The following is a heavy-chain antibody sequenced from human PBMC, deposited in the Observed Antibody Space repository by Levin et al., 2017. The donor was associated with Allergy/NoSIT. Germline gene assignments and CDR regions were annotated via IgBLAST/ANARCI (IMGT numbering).Heavy chain of an antibody. CDR1: GFTFNGYT. CDR2: ISWDGGST. Sequence: GGSLRLSCAASGFTFNGYTMYWVRQAPGKGLEWVSLISWDGGSTYYADSVRGRFTISRDNSKNSLYLQMNSLRTEDTALYYCVKAIPLCESNGYYFDHWGQGTLVTVSS. CDR3: VKAIPLCESNGYYFDH. V-gene: IGHV3-43*01. D-gene: IGHD3-22*01. J-gene: IGHJ4*02.